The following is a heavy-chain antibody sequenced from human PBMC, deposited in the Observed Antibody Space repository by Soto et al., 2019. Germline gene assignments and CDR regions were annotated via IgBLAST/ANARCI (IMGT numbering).Heavy chain of an antibody. V-gene: IGHV3-48*03. CDR2: ISSSGSTI. CDR1: GFTFSSYE. Sequence: TGGSLRLSCAASGFTFSSYEMNWVRQAPGKGLEWVSYISSSGSTIYYADSVKGRFTISRDNAKNSLYLQMNSLRAEDTAVYYCARVGDSGSYLYWGQGTLVTVSS. J-gene: IGHJ4*02. CDR3: ARVGDSGSYLY. D-gene: IGHD1-26*01.